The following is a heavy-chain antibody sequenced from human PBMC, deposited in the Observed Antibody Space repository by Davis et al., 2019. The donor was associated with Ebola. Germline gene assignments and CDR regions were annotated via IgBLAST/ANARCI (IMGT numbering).Heavy chain of an antibody. CDR2: ISYDGSKT. V-gene: IGHV3-30*04. CDR3: ARFLRNRHTYYYDSSGTYMDV. J-gene: IGHJ6*04. D-gene: IGHD3-22*01. Sequence: SLNTPCASSAFTFSDYAMHWVRQTAKGLEWVAVISYDGSKTYYEDSVKGRFTISRDNAKNSLYLQMNSLRAEDTAVDYYARFLRNRHTYYYDSSGTYMDVWGKGTTVTVSS. CDR1: AFTFSDYA.